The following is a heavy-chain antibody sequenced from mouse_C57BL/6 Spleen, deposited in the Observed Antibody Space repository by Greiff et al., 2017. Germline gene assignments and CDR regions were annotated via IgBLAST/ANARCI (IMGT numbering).Heavy chain of an antibody. Sequence: QVQLQQPGAELVMPGASVKLSCKASGYTFTSYWMHWVKQRPGQGLEWIGEIDPSDSYTNYNQKFKGKSTLTVDKTSSTACMQLSSLTSEDSAVYYCARASYTYYAMDYWGQGTSVTVSS. J-gene: IGHJ4*01. CDR2: IDPSDSYT. CDR3: ARASYTYYAMDY. V-gene: IGHV1-69*01. CDR1: GYTFTSYW. D-gene: IGHD2-12*01.